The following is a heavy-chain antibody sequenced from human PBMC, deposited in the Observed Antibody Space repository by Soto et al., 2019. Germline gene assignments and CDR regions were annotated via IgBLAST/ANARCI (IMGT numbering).Heavy chain of an antibody. J-gene: IGHJ4*02. CDR2: ISGSGGST. CDR3: AKFPVAGTRYYFDY. Sequence: GGSLRLSCAASGFTFTSYAMSWVRQAPGKGLEWVSCISGSGGSTYYADSVKGRFTVSRDTSKNTLYLQMNSLRADDTAVYYCAKFPVAGTRYYFDYWGQGTLVTVSS. D-gene: IGHD6-19*01. CDR1: GFTFTSYA. V-gene: IGHV3-23*01.